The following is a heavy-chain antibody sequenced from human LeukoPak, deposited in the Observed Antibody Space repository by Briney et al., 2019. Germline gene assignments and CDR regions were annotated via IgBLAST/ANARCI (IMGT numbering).Heavy chain of an antibody. J-gene: IGHJ4*02. D-gene: IGHD3-9*01. CDR1: GFTFSNYA. CDR3: AKRYFGNYYFDF. CDR2: IHSDGTT. V-gene: IGHV3-23*01. Sequence: GGSLRLSCAASGFTFSNYAMSWVRQAPGKGLEWVSGIHSDGTTYYADSVKGRFTISRDNSNNTLYLQMKSLTAEDTAIYYCAKRYFGNYYFDFWGQGTLVTVSS.